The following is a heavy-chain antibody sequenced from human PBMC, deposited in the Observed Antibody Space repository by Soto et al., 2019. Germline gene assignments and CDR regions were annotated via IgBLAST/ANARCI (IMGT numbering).Heavy chain of an antibody. CDR1: GYIFTSQG. Sequence: QIQLVQPGAEVKKPGASVKVSCKASGYIFTSQGISWVRQAPGQGLEWMGWISTYNGNPNYAQKLQGRVTMTTNTPTTTAFLELRSLTSDDTAVYYCARGRTRALDYWGQGTPVIVSS. J-gene: IGHJ4*02. CDR2: ISTYNGNP. D-gene: IGHD1-7*01. V-gene: IGHV1-18*01. CDR3: ARGRTRALDY.